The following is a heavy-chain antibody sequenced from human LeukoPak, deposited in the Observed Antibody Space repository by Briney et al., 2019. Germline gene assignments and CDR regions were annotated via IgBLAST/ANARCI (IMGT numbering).Heavy chain of an antibody. CDR1: SGSISTTYYY. CDR3: AREVISHEGYFDY. Sequence: SETLSLTCTVSSGSISTTYYYWSWIRQHPGKGLEWIGYIYYSGSAYYNPSLKSRVTISVDTSKNQFSLKLSSVTAADTAVYYCAREVISHEGYFDYWGQGTLVTVST. V-gene: IGHV4-61*01. J-gene: IGHJ4*02. D-gene: IGHD2-21*01. CDR2: IYYSGSA.